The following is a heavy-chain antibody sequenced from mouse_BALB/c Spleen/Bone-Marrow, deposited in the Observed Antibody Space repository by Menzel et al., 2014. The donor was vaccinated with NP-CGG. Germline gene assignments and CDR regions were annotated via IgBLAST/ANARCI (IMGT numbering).Heavy chain of an antibody. CDR3: ALHYRYDYFDY. V-gene: IGHV1-7*01. Sequence: QVQLKDSGAELAKPGASVKMSCKAPGYTFTSYWMHWVKQRPGQGLEWIGYINPSTTYSAYNQKFKDKATLTADKSSSTAYMQLSSLTSEDSAVYYCALHYRYDYFDYWGQGTTLTVSS. CDR1: GYTFTSYW. J-gene: IGHJ2*01. D-gene: IGHD2-14*01. CDR2: INPSTTYS.